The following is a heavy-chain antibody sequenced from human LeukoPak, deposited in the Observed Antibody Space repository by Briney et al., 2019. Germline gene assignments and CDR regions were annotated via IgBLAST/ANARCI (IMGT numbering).Heavy chain of an antibody. CDR3: ARDPIDSSSWYEAFGI. CDR2: IIPIFGTA. J-gene: IGHJ3*02. D-gene: IGHD6-13*01. CDR1: GGTFSSYA. V-gene: IGHV1-69*05. Sequence: SVMVSCKASGGTFSSYAISWVRQAPGQGLEWMGRIIPIFGTANYAQKFQGRVTITTDESTSTAYMELSSLRSEDTAVYYCARDPIDSSSWYEAFGIWGQGTMVTVSS.